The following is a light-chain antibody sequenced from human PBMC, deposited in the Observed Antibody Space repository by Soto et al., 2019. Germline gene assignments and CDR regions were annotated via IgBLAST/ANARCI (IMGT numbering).Light chain of an antibody. CDR1: SSNIGAGYD. CDR2: DNS. Sequence: SVLTQPPSVSGAPGQRVTISCTGSSSNIGAGYDVHWYQQLPGTAPKLLIYDNSNRPSGVPDRFSGSKSGTSASLAITGLQAEDEADYYCQSYDNSLGAWVFGGGTKLTVL. V-gene: IGLV1-40*01. CDR3: QSYDNSLGAWV. J-gene: IGLJ3*02.